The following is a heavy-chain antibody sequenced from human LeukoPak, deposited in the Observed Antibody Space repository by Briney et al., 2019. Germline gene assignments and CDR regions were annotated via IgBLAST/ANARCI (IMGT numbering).Heavy chain of an antibody. Sequence: GSLRLSCAASGFTVSRNYMSWVRQAPGRGLEWVSLTYSDGSTSYTESVKGRFTISRDNSKNTLSLQLNSLRAEDTAVYYCARDGGSSTKEPTGGYYYYGMDVWGQGTTVTVSS. J-gene: IGHJ6*02. CDR2: TYSDGST. CDR1: GFTVSRNY. CDR3: ARDGGSSTKEPTGGYYYYGMDV. D-gene: IGHD1-1*01. V-gene: IGHV3-53*01.